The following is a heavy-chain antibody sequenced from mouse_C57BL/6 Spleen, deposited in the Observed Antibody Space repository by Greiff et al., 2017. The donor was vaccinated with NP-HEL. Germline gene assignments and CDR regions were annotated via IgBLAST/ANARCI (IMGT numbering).Heavy chain of an antibody. CDR2: INPSTGGT. CDR1: GYSFTGYY. V-gene: IGHV1-42*01. CDR3: ARYALLSMDY. J-gene: IGHJ4*01. Sequence: VHVKQSGPELVKPGASVKISCKASGYSFTGYYMNWVKQSPEKSLEWIGEINPSTGGTTYNQKFKAKATLTVDKSSSTAYMQLKSLTSEDSAVYYCARYALLSMDYWGQGTSVTVSS. D-gene: IGHD1-1*01.